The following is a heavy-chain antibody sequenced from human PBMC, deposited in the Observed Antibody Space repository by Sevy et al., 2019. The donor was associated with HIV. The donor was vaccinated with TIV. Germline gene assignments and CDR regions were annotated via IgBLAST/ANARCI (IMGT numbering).Heavy chain of an antibody. D-gene: IGHD6-13*01. J-gene: IGHJ5*02. CDR2: TNYGPNWFN. CDR1: GNIVPSNSAP. V-gene: IGHV6-1*01. Sequence: SQTLSLTCAISGNIVPSNSAPWNWIRQSPSRGLEWLERTNYGPNWFNIFALSVKSRITINPDTSKNQFSLQLNSVTPEDTAVYYCARDRGSSLDWFDPWGQGTLVTVSS. CDR3: ARDRGSSLDWFDP.